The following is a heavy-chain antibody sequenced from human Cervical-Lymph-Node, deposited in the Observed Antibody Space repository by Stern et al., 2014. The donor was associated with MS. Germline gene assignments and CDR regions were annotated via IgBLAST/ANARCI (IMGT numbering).Heavy chain of an antibody. CDR1: GFTFSSYA. CDR2: ISGSGDST. CDR3: ARRLPYSGSFYAFDH. V-gene: IGHV3-23*04. D-gene: IGHD1-26*01. J-gene: IGHJ4*02. Sequence: EVQLVESGGGLVQPGGSVRLSCAASGFTFSSYAMSWVRQAPGKGLEWVSGISGSGDSTYNADSVKGRFTTSRDNSKNTLYLQMNSLRAEDTAVYYCARRLPYSGSFYAFDHWGQGTLVTVSS.